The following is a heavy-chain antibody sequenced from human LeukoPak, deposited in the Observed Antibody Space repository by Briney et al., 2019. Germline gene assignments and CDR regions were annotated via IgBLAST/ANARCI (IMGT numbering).Heavy chain of an antibody. J-gene: IGHJ4*02. D-gene: IGHD6-19*01. V-gene: IGHV4-34*01. CDR3: ARGLGYSSGWTYFDY. Sequence: SETLSLTCAVYGGSFSGYYWSWIRQPPGKGLEWIGEINHSGSTNYNPSLKGRVTISVDTSKNQFSLKLSSVTAADTAVYYCARGLGYSSGWTYFDYWGQGTLVTVSS. CDR2: INHSGST. CDR1: GGSFSGYY.